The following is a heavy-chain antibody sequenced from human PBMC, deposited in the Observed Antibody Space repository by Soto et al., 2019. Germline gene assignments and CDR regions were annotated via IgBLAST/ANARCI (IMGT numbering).Heavy chain of an antibody. CDR2: IKSKTDGGTT. Sequence: EVQLVESGGGLVKPGGSLRLSCAASGFTFSNAWMSWVRQAPGKGLEWVGRIKSKTDGGTTDYAAPVKGRFTISRDDSKNTLYLQRNSLKTEAPAVYYCTTASSSWYYYYYGMDVWGQGTTVTVSS. J-gene: IGHJ6*02. V-gene: IGHV3-15*01. D-gene: IGHD6-13*01. CDR1: GFTFSNAW. CDR3: TTASSSWYYYYYGMDV.